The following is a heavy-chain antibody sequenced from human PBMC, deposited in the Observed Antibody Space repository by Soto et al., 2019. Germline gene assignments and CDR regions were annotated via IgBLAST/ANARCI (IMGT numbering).Heavy chain of an antibody. Sequence: PGGSLRLSCAASGFTFSSYGMHWVRQAPGKGLEWVAVISSDGVNQYYADSVKGRFTISRDNSKNTLYLQMNSLRAEDTAVYYCAKDPTWYSTSLDYWGQGTLVTVSS. CDR3: AKDPTWYSTSLDY. J-gene: IGHJ4*02. CDR2: ISSDGVNQ. D-gene: IGHD6-13*01. V-gene: IGHV3-30*18. CDR1: GFTFSSYG.